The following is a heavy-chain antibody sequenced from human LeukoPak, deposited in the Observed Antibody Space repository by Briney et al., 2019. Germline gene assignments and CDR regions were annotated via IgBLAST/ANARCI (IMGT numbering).Heavy chain of an antibody. D-gene: IGHD4-17*01. V-gene: IGHV4-59*01. CDR2: MYYSGGT. J-gene: IGHJ4*02. CDR3: ARGGDYGDRRYFDY. Sequence: PSETLSLTCTVSGGSISNYYCSWIRQSPGKGLAWIGYMYYSGGTNYNPSLKSRVTFSVDTSKNQFSLKVNSVTAADTAVYYCARGGDYGDRRYFDYWGQGTLVTVSS. CDR1: GGSISNYY.